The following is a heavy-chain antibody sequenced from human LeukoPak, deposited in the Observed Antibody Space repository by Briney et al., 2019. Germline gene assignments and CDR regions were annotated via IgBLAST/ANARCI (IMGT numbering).Heavy chain of an antibody. V-gene: IGHV3-48*01. CDR3: ASPSRFDY. J-gene: IGHJ4*02. CDR2: ISSSSSTI. Sequence: GGSLTLPCSVCGFIFNRYSMLGPPRAPGKGGVGVSYISSSSSTICYADSVKGRFTISRDNAKNSLYLQMNSLRAEDTAVYYCASPSRFDYWGQGTLVTVSS. CDR1: GFIFNRYS.